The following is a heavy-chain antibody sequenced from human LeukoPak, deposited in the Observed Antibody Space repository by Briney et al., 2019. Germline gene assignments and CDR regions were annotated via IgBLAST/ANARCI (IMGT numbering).Heavy chain of an antibody. CDR3: ARGCRDGYSNYWYFDL. J-gene: IGHJ2*01. V-gene: IGHV4-38-2*02. D-gene: IGHD5-24*01. CDR1: GYSISSGSY. Sequence: SETLSLTCTVSGYSISSGSYWGWIRQPPGKGLEWIGSIHHSGSIYNNPSLKSRVTISVDTSKNQFSLKLSSVTAADTAVYYCARGCRDGYSNYWYFDLWGRGTLVTVSS. CDR2: IHHSGSI.